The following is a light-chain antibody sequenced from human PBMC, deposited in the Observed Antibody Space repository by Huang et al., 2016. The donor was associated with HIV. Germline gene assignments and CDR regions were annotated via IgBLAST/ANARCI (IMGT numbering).Light chain of an antibody. CDR1: QSVSNN. V-gene: IGKV3-15*01. Sequence: EIVMTQSPATLSVSPGERATLSCRASQSVSNNLAWYQQTPGQAPRLLICGPSTRATGIPARFSGNGSGTEFTLTISSLQSEDFALYYCQQYNNWPPWTFGQGTKVEIK. CDR3: QQYNNWPPWT. J-gene: IGKJ1*01. CDR2: GPS.